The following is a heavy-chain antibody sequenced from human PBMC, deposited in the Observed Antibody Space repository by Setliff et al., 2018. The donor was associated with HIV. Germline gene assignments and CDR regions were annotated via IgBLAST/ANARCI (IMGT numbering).Heavy chain of an antibody. Sequence: GASVKVSCKASGGTFSSYAISWVRQAPGQGLEWMGGIIPIFGTGNYAQKFQDRLTITADESTSTAYMELSSLTSEDTALYYCSIDVIGGWLRPMPDYWGPGTLVTVSS. CDR1: GGTFSSYA. CDR3: SIDVIGGWLRPMPDY. J-gene: IGHJ4*02. D-gene: IGHD5-12*01. V-gene: IGHV1-69*13. CDR2: IIPIFGTG.